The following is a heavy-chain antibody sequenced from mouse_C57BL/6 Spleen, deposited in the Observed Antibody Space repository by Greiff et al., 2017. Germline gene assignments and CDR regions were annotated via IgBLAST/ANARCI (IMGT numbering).Heavy chain of an antibody. Sequence: EVKLVESGGGLVQPKGSLKLSCAASGFSFNTYAMNWVRQAPGTGLEWVARIRSKSNNYATYYADSVKDRFTISIDDSESMLYLQMNNLKTEDTAMYYCVVSYGSSSYYYAMDYWGQGTSVTVSS. D-gene: IGHD1-1*01. CDR1: GFSFNTYA. CDR2: IRSKSNNYAT. J-gene: IGHJ4*01. V-gene: IGHV10-1*01. CDR3: VVSYGSSSYYYAMDY.